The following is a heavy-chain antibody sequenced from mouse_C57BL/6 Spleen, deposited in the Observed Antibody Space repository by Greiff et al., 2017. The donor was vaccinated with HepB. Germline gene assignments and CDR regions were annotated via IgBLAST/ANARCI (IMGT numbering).Heavy chain of an antibody. CDR3: TIYYGNYVDAMDY. V-gene: IGHV1-5*01. D-gene: IGHD2-1*01. CDR1: GYTFTSYW. Sequence: VQLQQSGTVLARPGASVKMSCKTSGYTFTSYWMHWVKQRPGQGLEWIGAIYPGNSDTSYNQKFKGKAKLTAVTSASTAYMELSSLTNEDSAVYYCTIYYGNYVDAMDYWGQGTSVTVSS. CDR2: IYPGNSDT. J-gene: IGHJ4*01.